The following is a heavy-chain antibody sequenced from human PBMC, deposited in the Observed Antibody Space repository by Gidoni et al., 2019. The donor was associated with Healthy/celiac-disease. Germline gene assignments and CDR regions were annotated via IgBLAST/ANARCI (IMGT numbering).Heavy chain of an antibody. J-gene: IGHJ4*02. V-gene: IGHV1-69*08. CDR3: ARERVATEGLFDY. CDR1: GGTFSSYT. Sequence: QVQLVQSGGEVKKPGSSVKVSCKASGGTFSSYTISWVRQAPGQGLEWMGRIIPILGIANYTQKFQGRVTITADKSTSTAYMELSSLRSEDTAVYYCARERVATEGLFDYWGQGTLVTVSS. D-gene: IGHD5-12*01. CDR2: IIPILGIA.